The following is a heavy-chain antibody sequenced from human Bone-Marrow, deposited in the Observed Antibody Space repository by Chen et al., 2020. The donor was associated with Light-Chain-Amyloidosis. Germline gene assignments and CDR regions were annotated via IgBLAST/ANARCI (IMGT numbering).Heavy chain of an antibody. D-gene: IGHD5-12*01. CDR2: LYNTGTI. Sequence: EVRVAETGGGLFQPGGSLRLSCIASGFFVNASYFSWVRQAPGKGLEWVSVLYNTGTIYYADSVRGRFTISGDRSKNMVHLQINSLRVEDTATYYCASWLQNAFELWGQGTPVTVSS. J-gene: IGHJ4*02. CDR3: ASWLQNAFEL. CDR1: GFFVNASY. V-gene: IGHV3-53*02.